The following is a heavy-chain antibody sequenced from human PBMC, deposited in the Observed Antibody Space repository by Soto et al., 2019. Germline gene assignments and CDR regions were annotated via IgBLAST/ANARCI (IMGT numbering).Heavy chain of an antibody. Sequence: QVQLQESGPGLVKPSGTLFLTCVVSGDSIISQSHWWSWVRQSPGKGLEWMGEIHHSGSTNYNPSLKSRVTMSVDNSKNQFSLQMTSVTAAGTAVYYCARGIDYRWADWGQGSLVIVSS. CDR1: GDSIISQSHW. V-gene: IGHV4-4*02. CDR3: ARGIDYRWAD. CDR2: IHHSGST. J-gene: IGHJ4*02. D-gene: IGHD3-16*01.